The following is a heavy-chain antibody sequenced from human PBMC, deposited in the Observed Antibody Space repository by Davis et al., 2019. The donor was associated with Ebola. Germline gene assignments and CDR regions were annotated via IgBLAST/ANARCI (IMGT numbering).Heavy chain of an antibody. V-gene: IGHV1-18*01. Sequence: ASVKVSCKTFGYTFTSYGITWVRQAPGQGLEWMGWISAYNGKTSYAQNFQDRVTMTTDTSTTTAYMELRSLSSDDTAVYYCARGRGVVPYFEFWGQGTLVTVSS. CDR2: ISAYNGKT. CDR1: GYTFTSYG. CDR3: ARGRGVVPYFEF. J-gene: IGHJ4*02. D-gene: IGHD3-10*01.